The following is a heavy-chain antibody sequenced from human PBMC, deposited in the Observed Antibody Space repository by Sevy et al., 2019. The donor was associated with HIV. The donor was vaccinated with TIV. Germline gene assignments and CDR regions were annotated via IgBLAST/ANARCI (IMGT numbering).Heavy chain of an antibody. V-gene: IGHV3-33*01. J-gene: IGHJ1*01. CDR3: ARGDEWSNGNEYFQY. CDR1: GFTFSTYG. CDR2: IWYDGSNK. Sequence: GGSLRLSCAASGFTFSTYGMHWVRQAPGKGLGWVAVIWYDGSNKYYADSVKGRFTISRDNSKNTLYLQMNSLRFEDTAVYYCARGDEWSNGNEYFQYWGQGTLVTVSS. D-gene: IGHD3-3*01.